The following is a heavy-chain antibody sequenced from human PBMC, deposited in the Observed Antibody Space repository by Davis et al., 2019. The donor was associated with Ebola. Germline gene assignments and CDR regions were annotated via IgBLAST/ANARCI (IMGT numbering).Heavy chain of an antibody. CDR2: ISSSGSTI. J-gene: IGHJ6*02. Sequence: GESLKISCAASGFTFSSYEMNWVRQAPGKGLEWVSYISSSGSTIYYADSVKGRFTISRDDAKNSLYLQMNSLRAEDTALYYCARGHDYVWGSYLPYYYGMDVWGQGTTVTVSS. D-gene: IGHD3-16*02. CDR1: GFTFSSYE. CDR3: ARGHDYVWGSYLPYYYGMDV. V-gene: IGHV3-48*03.